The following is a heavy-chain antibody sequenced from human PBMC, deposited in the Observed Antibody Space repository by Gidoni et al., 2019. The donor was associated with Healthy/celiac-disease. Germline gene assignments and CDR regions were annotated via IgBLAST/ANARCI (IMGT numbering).Heavy chain of an antibody. J-gene: IGHJ4*02. CDR2: INHSGST. V-gene: IGHV4-34*01. D-gene: IGHD3-22*01. CDR1: GGSFSGYY. Sequence: QVQLQQWGAGLFKPSETLSLTCAAYGGSFSGYYWSWIRQPPGKGLEWIGEINHSGSTNYNPSIKSRVTISVDTSKNQFALKLSSVTAADTAVYYCARENYYDSSGYSNWGQGTLVTVSS. CDR3: ARENYYDSSGYSN.